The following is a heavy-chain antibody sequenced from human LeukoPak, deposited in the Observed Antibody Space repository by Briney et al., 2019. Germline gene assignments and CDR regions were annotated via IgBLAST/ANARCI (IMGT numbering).Heavy chain of an antibody. D-gene: IGHD7-27*01. Sequence: GGSLRLSCAASGFTFSSYWMHWVRQAPGKGLVWDSRINSDGSSTSYADPVKGRFTISRDNAKNTLYLQMNSLRAEDTAVYYCASWGLAFDYWGQGTLVTVSS. CDR2: INSDGSST. J-gene: IGHJ4*02. CDR3: ASWGLAFDY. V-gene: IGHV3-74*01. CDR1: GFTFSSYW.